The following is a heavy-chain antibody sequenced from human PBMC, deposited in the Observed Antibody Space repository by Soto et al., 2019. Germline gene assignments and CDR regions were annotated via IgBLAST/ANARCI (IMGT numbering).Heavy chain of an antibody. CDR1: GFIFSNYA. D-gene: IGHD3-10*01. Sequence: GGSLRLSCTASGFIFSNYAMSWVRQAPGKGLEWVSGIFNSGANTYYADSVKGRFTISRDNSKNTLYLLMASLRAEDTAVYYCAKLPSPGFGAGTYYDSWGRGTLVTVSS. CDR2: IFNSGANT. J-gene: IGHJ4*02. V-gene: IGHV3-23*01. CDR3: AKLPSPGFGAGTYYDS.